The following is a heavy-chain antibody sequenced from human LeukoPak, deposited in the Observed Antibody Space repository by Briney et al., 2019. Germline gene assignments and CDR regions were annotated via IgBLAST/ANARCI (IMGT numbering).Heavy chain of an antibody. V-gene: IGHV1-8*01. CDR1: GYTFTSYD. CDR2: MNPNSGNT. D-gene: IGHD2-15*01. CDR3: ARGEVAALLDAFDI. Sequence: GASVKVSCTASGYTFTSYDINWVRQATGQGLEWMGWMNPNSGNTGYAQKFQGRVTMTRNTSISTAYMELSSLRSEDTAVYYCARGEVAALLDAFDIWGQGTMVTVSS. J-gene: IGHJ3*02.